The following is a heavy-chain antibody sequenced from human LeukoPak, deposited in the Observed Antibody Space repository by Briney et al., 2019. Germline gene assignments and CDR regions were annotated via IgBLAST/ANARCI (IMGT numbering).Heavy chain of an antibody. CDR3: ARAGEYSSSYFDY. V-gene: IGHV1-46*01. Sequence: ASVKVSCKASGYTFTSYYMHWVRQAPGQGPEWMGIINSSGGNTSYAQKFQGRVTMTRDMSTNTVYMELNSLRSEDTAVYYCARAGEYSSSYFDYWGQRTLVTLSS. CDR2: INSSGGNT. J-gene: IGHJ4*02. D-gene: IGHD6-6*01. CDR1: GYTFTSYY.